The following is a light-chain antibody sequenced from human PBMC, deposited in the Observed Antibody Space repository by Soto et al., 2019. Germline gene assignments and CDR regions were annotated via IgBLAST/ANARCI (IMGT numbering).Light chain of an antibody. Sequence: DIVMTQSPDSLAVSLGERATINCKSSQSVYYSASNKNYLAWYQQKAGQPPKLLIHWASSRESGVPDRFRGSGSGTDFTLTSSSLQAEDVALYYCQQYYGIPYTFGQGTKLEIK. V-gene: IGKV4-1*01. J-gene: IGKJ2*01. CDR3: QQYYGIPYT. CDR1: QSVYYSASNKNY. CDR2: WAS.